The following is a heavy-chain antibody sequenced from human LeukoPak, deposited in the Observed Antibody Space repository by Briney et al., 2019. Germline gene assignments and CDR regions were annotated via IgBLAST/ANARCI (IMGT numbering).Heavy chain of an antibody. CDR3: ARNYNPLAYDTPHF. V-gene: IGHV3-30*04. Sequence: GGSLRLSCAASGFTFNNYAMHWVRQAPGKGLEWVAVMSFDERNKYYADSVKGRFTISRDNSKNTLYLQVNSLRAEDTAVYYCARNYNPLAYDTPHFWGQGTLVTVSS. CDR1: GFTFNNYA. J-gene: IGHJ4*02. D-gene: IGHD3-10*01. CDR2: MSFDERNK.